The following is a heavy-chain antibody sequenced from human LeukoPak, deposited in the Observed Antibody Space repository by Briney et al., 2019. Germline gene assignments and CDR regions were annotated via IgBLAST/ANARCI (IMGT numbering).Heavy chain of an antibody. CDR1: GFTFTNYN. V-gene: IGHV3-21*01. J-gene: IGHJ4*02. CDR3: ARVTEAPYYFDY. Sequence: GGSLRLSCAASGFTFTNYNMNWVRQAPGKGLEWVSSITSSSRYIYYGDPVKGRFTISRDNAKNSLYLQMNSLRAEDTAVYYCARVTEAPYYFDYWGQGTLVTVSS. CDR2: ITSSSRYI.